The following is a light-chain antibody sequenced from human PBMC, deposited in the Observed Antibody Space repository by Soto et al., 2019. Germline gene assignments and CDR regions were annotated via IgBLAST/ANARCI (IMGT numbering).Light chain of an antibody. Sequence: AIQMTQSPSSLSASVGDRVTITCRASQDIGNALGWYQQKPGKAPKLLIYAASSLVSGVPLRFSGSGSGTDFTLTISSPQPEDFATYYCLQDYSYPRTFGQGTRVEIK. CDR1: QDIGNA. J-gene: IGKJ1*01. V-gene: IGKV1-6*01. CDR3: LQDYSYPRT. CDR2: AAS.